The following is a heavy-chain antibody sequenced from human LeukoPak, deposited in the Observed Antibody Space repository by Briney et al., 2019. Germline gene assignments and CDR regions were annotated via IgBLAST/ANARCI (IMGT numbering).Heavy chain of an antibody. CDR2: IWCDGTNK. CDR3: ARDQRGFSYSKYYFDY. CDR1: GFSFSSYG. D-gene: IGHD5-18*01. J-gene: IGHJ4*02. Sequence: GGSLRLSCAASGFSFSSYGMHWVRQAPGKGLEWVAVIWCDGTNKYYADSVKGRFTISRDNSKNTLYLQMNSLRAEDTAVYYCARDQRGFSYSKYYFDYWGQGTLVPVSS. V-gene: IGHV3-33*01.